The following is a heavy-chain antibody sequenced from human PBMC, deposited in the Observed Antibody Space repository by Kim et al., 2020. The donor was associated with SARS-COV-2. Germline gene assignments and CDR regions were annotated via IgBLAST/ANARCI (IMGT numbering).Heavy chain of an antibody. CDR1: GGSISYYY. Sequence: SETLSLTCTVSGGSISYYYWSWIRQPPGKGLEWIGYIYYSGSTNYNPSLKSRVTISVDTSKNQFSLKLSSVTAADTAVYYCARIGCSSTSCSAFDIWGQGTMVTVSS. CDR2: IYYSGST. J-gene: IGHJ3*02. CDR3: ARIGCSSTSCSAFDI. D-gene: IGHD2-2*01. V-gene: IGHV4-59*01.